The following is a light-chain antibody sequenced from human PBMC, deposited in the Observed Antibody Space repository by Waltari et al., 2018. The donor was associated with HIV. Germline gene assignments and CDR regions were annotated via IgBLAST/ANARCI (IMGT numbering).Light chain of an antibody. V-gene: IGLV3-10*01. CDR2: EDS. CDR3: YSTDSSGKPL. CDR1: ALPKKY. Sequence: SYELTQPPSVSVSPGQTARITCSGDALPKKYAYWYQQKSGQAPVLVIYEDSERPAGIPGRLSGSSSGTMATLTIGGAQVEDEADYYCYSTDSSGKPLFGGGTKLTVL. J-gene: IGLJ2*01.